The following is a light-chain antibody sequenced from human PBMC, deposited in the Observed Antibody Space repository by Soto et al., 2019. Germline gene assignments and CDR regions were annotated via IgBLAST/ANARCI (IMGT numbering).Light chain of an antibody. CDR1: QDITNY. J-gene: IGKJ2*01. CDR2: DAS. V-gene: IGKV1-33*01. CDR3: QQYDTLPFT. Sequence: DIQMTQSPSSLSASVGDRVTITCQASQDITNYLNWYQQKPGKAPKLLINDASNLETGVPSRFSGRGSGTNFTLTISDLHPDDFATYYCQQYDTLPFTFGQGTKLDIK.